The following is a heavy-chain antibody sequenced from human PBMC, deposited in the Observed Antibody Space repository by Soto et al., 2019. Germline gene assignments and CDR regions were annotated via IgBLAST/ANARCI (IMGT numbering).Heavy chain of an antibody. Sequence: QVQLVQSGAEVKKPGSSVKVSCKASGGIFSSYAISWVRQAPGQGLEWMGGIIPTFGSANYAHKFQGRVTITADESTSTGYMKLSSLRSEDTAVYYCARDRSVSARFYYYSMDVWGQGTTVTVSS. D-gene: IGHD6-6*01. CDR1: GGIFSSYA. V-gene: IGHV1-69*01. J-gene: IGHJ6*02. CDR2: IIPTFGSA. CDR3: ARDRSVSARFYYYSMDV.